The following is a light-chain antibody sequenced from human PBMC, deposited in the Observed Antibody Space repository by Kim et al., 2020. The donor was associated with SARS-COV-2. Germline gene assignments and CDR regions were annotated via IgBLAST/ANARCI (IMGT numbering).Light chain of an antibody. J-gene: IGLJ3*02. CDR1: SGDVGGYNY. V-gene: IGLV2-8*01. Sequence: PGQSVTISCTGTSGDVGGYNYVSWYQQHPGEAPKLMIYEVNKRPSGLPDRFSGSKSGNTASLTVSGLQAEDEADYYCSSYAGSGWVFGGGTQLTVL. CDR2: EVN. CDR3: SSYAGSGWV.